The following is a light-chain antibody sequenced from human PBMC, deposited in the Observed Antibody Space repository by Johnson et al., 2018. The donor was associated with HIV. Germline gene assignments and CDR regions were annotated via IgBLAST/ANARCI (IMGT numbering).Light chain of an antibody. J-gene: IGLJ1*01. Sequence: QSVLTQPPSVSAAPGQKVTISCSGSSSNIGNNYVSWYQQLPGTAPKLLIYDNKKRPSGISDRFSASKSGTSVTLALTALQPGDEADYYCGTWDSSLSAYVFGTGTKVTVL. CDR3: GTWDSSLSAYV. V-gene: IGLV1-51*01. CDR2: DNK. CDR1: SSNIGNNY.